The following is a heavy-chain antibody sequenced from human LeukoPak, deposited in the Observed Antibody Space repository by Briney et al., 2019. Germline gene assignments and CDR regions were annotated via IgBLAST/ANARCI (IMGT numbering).Heavy chain of an antibody. CDR2: IYYSGST. CDR3: ARHSPHRYSSSWYDPYFDY. Sequence: NPSETLSLTCTVSGGSISSSSYYWGWIRQPPGKGLEWIGSIYYSGSTYYNPSLKSRVTISVDTSKNQFSLKLSSVTAADTAVYYCARHSPHRYSSSWYDPYFDYWGQGTLVTVSS. D-gene: IGHD6-13*01. J-gene: IGHJ4*02. CDR1: GGSISSSSYY. V-gene: IGHV4-39*01.